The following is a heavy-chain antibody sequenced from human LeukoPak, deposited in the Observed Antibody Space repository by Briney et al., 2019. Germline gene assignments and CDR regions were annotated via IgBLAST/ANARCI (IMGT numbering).Heavy chain of an antibody. CDR1: GYTFITYG. D-gene: IGHD2-15*01. Sequence: GASVKVSCKASGYTFITYGISWVRQAPGQGLEWMGWVSAYADDTNYVQKYQGRVSMTTDTSTSTAYMELRSLRSDVTAVYDCARDCIGCHGFDYWGQGTLVTVSS. CDR2: VSAYADDT. CDR3: ARDCIGCHGFDY. V-gene: IGHV1-18*01. J-gene: IGHJ4*02.